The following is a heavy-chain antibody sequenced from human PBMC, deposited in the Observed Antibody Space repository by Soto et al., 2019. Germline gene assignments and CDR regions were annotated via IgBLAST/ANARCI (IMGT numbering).Heavy chain of an antibody. CDR2: IYYSGST. CDR1: GGSINSYY. V-gene: IGHV4-59*01. D-gene: IGHD6-19*01. CDR3: ARLSSGWYLVSGWFDP. Sequence: SETLSLTCTVSGGSINSYYWSWIRQPPGKGLEWIGYIYYSGSTNYNPSLKSRVTISVDTSKNQFSLKLSSVTAADTAVYYCARLSSGWYLVSGWFDPWGQGTLVTVSS. J-gene: IGHJ5*02.